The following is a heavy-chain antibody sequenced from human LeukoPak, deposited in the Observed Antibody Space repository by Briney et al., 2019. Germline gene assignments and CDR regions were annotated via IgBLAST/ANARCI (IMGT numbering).Heavy chain of an antibody. CDR2: IYYSGST. J-gene: IGHJ3*02. CDR1: GGSISSYY. D-gene: IGHD3-22*01. V-gene: IGHV4-59*01. CDR3: ARPTDCYDSSGYPKHDAFDI. Sequence: SETLSLTCTVSGGSISSYYWSWIRQPPGKGLEWIGYIYYSGSTNYNPSLKSRVTISVDTSKNQFSLKLSSVTAADTAVYYCARPTDCYDSSGYPKHDAFDIWGQGTMVTVSS.